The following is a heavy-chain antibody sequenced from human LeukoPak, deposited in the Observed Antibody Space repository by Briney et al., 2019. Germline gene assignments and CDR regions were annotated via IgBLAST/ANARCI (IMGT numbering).Heavy chain of an antibody. Sequence: GGSLRLSCAASGFTFSSYVVSWVRQAPGKGLEWVSAIIGVGDSTYYAESVKGRFTISRDNSENTLYLQMNSLRAEDTAVYYCAKGSSSSRPYYFDYWGQGTLVTVSS. CDR1: GFTFSSYV. J-gene: IGHJ4*02. CDR2: IIGVGDST. CDR3: AKGSSSSRPYYFDY. V-gene: IGHV3-23*01. D-gene: IGHD6-13*01.